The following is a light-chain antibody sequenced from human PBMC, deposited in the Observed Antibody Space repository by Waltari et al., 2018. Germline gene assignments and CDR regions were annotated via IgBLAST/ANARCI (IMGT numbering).Light chain of an antibody. V-gene: IGKV1-13*02. CDR2: DAY. CDR3: QQFKI. J-gene: IGKJ5*01. Sequence: AIQRTQSLSSLSAPVGYRATIACRASQGINSALAWYQLKPGKAPKLLIYDAYSLESGVPSRFSGSGSGTDFTLTISSLQPEDFATYYCQQFKIFGQGTRLEIK. CDR1: QGINSA.